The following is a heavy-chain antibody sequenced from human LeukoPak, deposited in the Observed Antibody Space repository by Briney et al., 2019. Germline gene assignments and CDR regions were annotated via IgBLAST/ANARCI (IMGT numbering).Heavy chain of an antibody. J-gene: IGHJ3*01. V-gene: IGHV3-30*02. CDR1: GFTFSSYG. CDR3: AKGRYYNILTGYYRDGAFDV. CDR2: IRSDGSNK. Sequence: GGSLRLSCAASGFTFSSYGMHWVRQAPGKGLEWVAFIRSDGSNKYYTDSVKGRFTISRDNSKNTLYLQMNSLRAEDTALFYCAKGRYYNILTGYYRDGAFDVWGQGTMVTVSS. D-gene: IGHD3-9*01.